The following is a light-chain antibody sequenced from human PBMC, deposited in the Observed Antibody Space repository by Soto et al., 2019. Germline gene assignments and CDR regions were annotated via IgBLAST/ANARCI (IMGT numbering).Light chain of an antibody. CDR3: QQYVNALT. Sequence: DIQMTQSPSSLSASAGDRVTITCQASQDINNHLNWYQQKAGRAPKLLINDASNLETGVPSRFSGSGSGTDFTLTISGLQPEDIAAYYCQQYVNALTFGGGTNLDIK. CDR2: DAS. V-gene: IGKV1-33*01. CDR1: QDINNH. J-gene: IGKJ4*01.